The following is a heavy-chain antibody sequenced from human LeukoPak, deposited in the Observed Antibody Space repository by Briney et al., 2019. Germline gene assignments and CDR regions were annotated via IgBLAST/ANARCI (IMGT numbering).Heavy chain of an antibody. Sequence: SETLSLTCTVSGASISGYYWSWIRQPAGKGLEWIGRIYTSGSTNYNPSLKSRVTISVDTSKNQFSLKLTSVTAADTAVYYCARGPYKYDGSGAFDIWGQGTMVTVSS. J-gene: IGHJ3*02. D-gene: IGHD3-22*01. CDR3: ARGPYKYDGSGAFDI. CDR1: GASISGYY. V-gene: IGHV4-4*07. CDR2: IYTSGST.